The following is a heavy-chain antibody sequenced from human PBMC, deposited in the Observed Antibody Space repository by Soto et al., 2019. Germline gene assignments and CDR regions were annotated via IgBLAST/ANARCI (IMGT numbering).Heavy chain of an antibody. CDR3: ARDDAFANENAFDL. J-gene: IGHJ3*01. Sequence: QVQLVESGGGLVKPGGSLRLSCAASGFTFSDYYMTWIRQAPGKGLEWVSFISGSSTNAINYADSVRGRFTISRDNGKNSLYLQINSLRAEDTAVYYCARDDAFANENAFDLWGPGTKGTVSS. D-gene: IGHD1-1*01. CDR1: GFTFSDYY. V-gene: IGHV3-11*01. CDR2: ISGSSTNAI.